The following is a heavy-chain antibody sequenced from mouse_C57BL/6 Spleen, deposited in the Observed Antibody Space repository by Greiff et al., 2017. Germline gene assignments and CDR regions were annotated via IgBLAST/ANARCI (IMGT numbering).Heavy chain of an antibody. D-gene: IGHD2-5*01. CDR1: GFNIKDYY. J-gene: IGHJ3*01. CDR3: AGDSNSFAY. V-gene: IGHV14-1*01. Sequence: EVQLQQSGAELVRPGASVKLSCTASGFNIKDYYMHWVKQRPEQGLEWIGRIDPGDGDTEYAPKFQGKATMTADTSSNTAYLQLSSRTAEDTAVYYGAGDSNSFAYWGQGTLVTVSA. CDR2: IDPGDGDT.